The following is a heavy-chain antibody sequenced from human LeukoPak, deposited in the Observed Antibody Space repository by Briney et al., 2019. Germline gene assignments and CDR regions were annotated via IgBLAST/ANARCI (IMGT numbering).Heavy chain of an antibody. J-gene: IGHJ3*02. V-gene: IGHV3-53*01. CDR1: GFTVSSNY. CDR3: ARLGSLRSSGWAGAFEI. CDR2: IYSGGST. D-gene: IGHD6-19*01. Sequence: GGSLRLSCAASGFTVSSNYMSRVRQAPGKGLEWVSVIYSGGSTYYADSVKGRFTISRDNSKNTLYLQMNSLRAEDTAVYYCARLGSLRSSGWAGAFEICGAGTMVTVSS.